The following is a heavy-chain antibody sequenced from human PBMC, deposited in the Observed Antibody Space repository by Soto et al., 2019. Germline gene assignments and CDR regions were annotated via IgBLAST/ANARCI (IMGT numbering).Heavy chain of an antibody. D-gene: IGHD6-13*01. CDR2: INPSDGST. V-gene: IGHV1-46*03. J-gene: IGHJ4*02. CDR3: ARSMYSSSWLEYYFDY. CDR1: GYTFTSYY. Sequence: ASVKVSCKASGYTFTSYYMHWVRQAPGQGLEWMGIINPSDGSTSYAQKFQGRVTMTRDTSTSTVYMELSSLRSEDTAVYYCARSMYSSSWLEYYFDYWGQGILVTVSS.